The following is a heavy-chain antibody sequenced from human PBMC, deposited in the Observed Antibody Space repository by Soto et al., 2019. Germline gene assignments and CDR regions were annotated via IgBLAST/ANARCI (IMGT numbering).Heavy chain of an antibody. J-gene: IGHJ3*02. D-gene: IGHD4-17*01. CDR3: ARDSRGGFGTVTTGYACDI. V-gene: IGHV3-53*01. CDR2: TYRGGST. Sequence: GRCLRLPCVASGFTVSSHCMSWVRKTPGKGLERVSVTYRGGSTCYADSGTGRFTISRDNSKNTLCLRWNSWRGEDWAVYSSARDSRGGFGTVTTGYACDIQRQRTRV. CDR1: GFTVSSHC.